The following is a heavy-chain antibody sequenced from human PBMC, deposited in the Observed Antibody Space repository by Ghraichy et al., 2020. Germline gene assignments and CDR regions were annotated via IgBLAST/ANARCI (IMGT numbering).Heavy chain of an antibody. Sequence: SETLSLTCSVSGASISSYHWSWLRQAPGKGLEWVGIIHYSGTTKYSPSLKSRLSISLDMSKSQFSLKLTSVTAADTAVYFCARGGPSDVEGRFGPWGPGTQVIVSS. CDR3: ARGGPSDVEGRFGP. J-gene: IGHJ5*02. CDR1: GASISSYH. V-gene: IGHV4-59*01. D-gene: IGHD2-21*01. CDR2: IHYSGTT.